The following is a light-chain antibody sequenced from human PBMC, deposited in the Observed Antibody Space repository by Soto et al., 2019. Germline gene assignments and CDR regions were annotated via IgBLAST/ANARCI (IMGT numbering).Light chain of an antibody. CDR1: RDVGSD. CDR3: PHDSVDSWT. CDR2: AAS. J-gene: IGKJ1*01. V-gene: IGKV1-6*01. Sequence: IQLTQSPSSLSASVGDRVTITCRASRDVGSDVSWYQQKPGQAPKLLIYAASNLYTGVPSRFSGSRSGTEFTLTISSLQPEDFTSYYCPHDSVDSWTFAQ.